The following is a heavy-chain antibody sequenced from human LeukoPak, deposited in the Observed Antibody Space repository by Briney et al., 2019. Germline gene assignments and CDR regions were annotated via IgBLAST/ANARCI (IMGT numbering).Heavy chain of an antibody. CDR1: GFTISSYW. V-gene: IGHV3-7*01. CDR3: ARHWFGLDY. CDR2: IKQDGSEK. J-gene: IGHJ4*02. D-gene: IGHD3-10*01. Sequence: TGGSLRLSCAASGFTISSYWMSWVRQAPGKGLEWVANIKQDGSEKYYVDSVKGRFTISRDNAKNSLYLQMNSLRAEDTAVYYCARHWFGLDYWGQGTLVTVSS.